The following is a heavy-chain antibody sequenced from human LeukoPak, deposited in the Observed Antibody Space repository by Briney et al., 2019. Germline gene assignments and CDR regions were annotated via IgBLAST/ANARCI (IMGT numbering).Heavy chain of an antibody. V-gene: IGHV1-8*01. J-gene: IGHJ4*02. Sequence: ASVKVSRKASGYTFTSYDINWVRQATGQGLEWVGWMNPNGGNTGNAHKFQGRVTMSRNTSISTAYMELSSLRSEDTAVYYCARGGSLRGGDNGIDYWGQGTLVTVSS. CDR2: MNPNGGNT. CDR1: GYTFTSYD. CDR3: ARGGSLRGGDNGIDY. D-gene: IGHD4-17*01.